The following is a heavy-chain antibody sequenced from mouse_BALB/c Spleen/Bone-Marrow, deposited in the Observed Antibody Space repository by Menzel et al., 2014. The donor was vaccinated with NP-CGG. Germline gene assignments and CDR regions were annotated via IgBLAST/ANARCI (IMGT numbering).Heavy chain of an antibody. V-gene: IGHV1-15*01. D-gene: IGHD1-1*01. CDR3: TRYGSSAY. CDR2: VDPETGGT. Sequence: VKLMESGAELVRPGASVTLSCKTSGYTFTDYEMHWVKQTPVHGLEWIGVVDPETGGTAYNQKFKGKATLTADKSSSTAYMELRSLTSGDSAVYYCTRYGSSAYWGQGTLVTVSA. CDR1: GYTFTDYE. J-gene: IGHJ3*01.